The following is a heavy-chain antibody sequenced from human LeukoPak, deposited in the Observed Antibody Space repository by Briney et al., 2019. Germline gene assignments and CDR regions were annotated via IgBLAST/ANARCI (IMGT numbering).Heavy chain of an antibody. CDR2: INWNGGST. Sequence: GGSLRLSCAASGFTFDDYGMSWVRHAPGKGLEWVSGINWNGGSTGYADSVKGRFTISRDNAKNSLYLQMNSLRAEDTALYYCASNTGGYDPPEGFDYWGQGTLVTVSS. D-gene: IGHD5-12*01. CDR1: GFTFDDYG. CDR3: ASNTGGYDPPEGFDY. V-gene: IGHV3-20*04. J-gene: IGHJ4*02.